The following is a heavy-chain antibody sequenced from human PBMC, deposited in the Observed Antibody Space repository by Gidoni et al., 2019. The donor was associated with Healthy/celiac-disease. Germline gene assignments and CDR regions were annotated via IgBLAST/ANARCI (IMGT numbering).Heavy chain of an antibody. Sequence: QVQLVQSGAEVKKPGASVTVSCKASGYTFTSSGISWVRQAPGQGLEWMGWISAYNGNTNYAQKLQGRGTMTTDTSTSTAYMELRSLRSDDTAVYYCARRGVYATESPYYYGMDVWGQGTTVTVSS. CDR2: ISAYNGNT. CDR3: ARRGVYATESPYYYGMDV. J-gene: IGHJ6*02. V-gene: IGHV1-18*01. D-gene: IGHD2-8*01. CDR1: GYTFTSSG.